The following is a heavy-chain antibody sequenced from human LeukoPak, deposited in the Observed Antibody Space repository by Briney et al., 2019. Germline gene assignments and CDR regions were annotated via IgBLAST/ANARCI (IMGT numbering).Heavy chain of an antibody. CDR2: NFFHDGTT. CDR1: GYSFNRHH. Sequence: ASVKVSCKPSGYSFNRHHVHWVRQAPGQGLEWMGINFFHDGTTSNTQKFPGRLTMTRDTSTSTVYMELSSLRSEDTAVYYCARDSGNYHYDMDVWGQGTTVIVSS. CDR3: ARDSGNYHYDMDV. J-gene: IGHJ6*02. D-gene: IGHD3-10*01. V-gene: IGHV1-46*02.